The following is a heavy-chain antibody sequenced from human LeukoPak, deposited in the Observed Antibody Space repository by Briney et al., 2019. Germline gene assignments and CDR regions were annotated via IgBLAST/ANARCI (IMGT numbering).Heavy chain of an antibody. CDR3: ARGGAYGMDV. CDR1: GFTFNNYA. CDR2: ISGSGSST. Sequence: GGSLRLSCAASGFTFNNYAMSWVRQAPGKGLEWVSGISGSGSSTYYADSVKGRFTISRDNSKNTLYLQMNSLRAEDTAVYYCARGGAYGMDVWGQGTTVTVSS. J-gene: IGHJ6*02. V-gene: IGHV3-23*01.